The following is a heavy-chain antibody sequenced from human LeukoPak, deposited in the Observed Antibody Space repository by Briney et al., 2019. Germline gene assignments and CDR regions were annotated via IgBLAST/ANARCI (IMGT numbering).Heavy chain of an antibody. CDR3: ARASAYSSSSGVNY. V-gene: IGHV4-34*01. CDR1: GGSFSGYY. J-gene: IGHJ4*02. CDR2: INHSGST. D-gene: IGHD6-6*01. Sequence: SETLSLTCAVYGGSFSGYYWSWIRQPPGKGLEWIGEINHSGSTNYNPSLKSRVTISVDTSGKQFSLKLSSVTAADTAVYYCARASAYSSSSGVNYWGQGTLVTVSS.